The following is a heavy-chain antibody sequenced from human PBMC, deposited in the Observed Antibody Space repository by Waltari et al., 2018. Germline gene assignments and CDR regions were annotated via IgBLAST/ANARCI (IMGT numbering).Heavy chain of an antibody. V-gene: IGHV3-23*01. D-gene: IGHD1-26*01. CDR3: AKSPTYSGKSYYFDY. CDR2: SSGNGASN. CDR1: GFPFNSYS. J-gene: IGHJ4*02. Sequence: EMQLLGSGGGLVQPGGSLRLSCAASGFPFNSYSMHWVRRGPGMALEWLSVSSGNGASNYSADFVKGRVTISRDNSKIILELQMNSLRIDEAALYYCAKSPTYSGKSYYFDYWGQGSLVTVSS.